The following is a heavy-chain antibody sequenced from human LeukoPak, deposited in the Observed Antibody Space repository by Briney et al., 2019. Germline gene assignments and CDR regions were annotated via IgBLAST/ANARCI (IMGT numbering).Heavy chain of an antibody. V-gene: IGHV1-2*02. D-gene: IGHD2-2*01. Sequence: GASVKVSCKASGYTFTSYGISWVRQAPGQGLEWMGWINPNSGGTNYAQKFQGRVTMTRDTSISTAYMELSRLRSDDTAVYYCARSIVVVPAAIFWFDPWGQGTLVTVSS. CDR2: INPNSGGT. CDR3: ARSIVVVPAAIFWFDP. J-gene: IGHJ5*02. CDR1: GYTFTSYG.